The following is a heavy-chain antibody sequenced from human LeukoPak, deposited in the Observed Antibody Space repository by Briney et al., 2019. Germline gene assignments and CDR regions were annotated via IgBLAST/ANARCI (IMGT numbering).Heavy chain of an antibody. CDR2: IYYSGST. J-gene: IGHJ3*02. V-gene: IGHV4-59*01. D-gene: IGHD2-21*02. CDR3: ARAGPSTADAFDI. Sequence: SETLSLTCTVSGGSISSYYWRWIRQPPGKGLEWIGYIYYSGSTNYNPSLKSRVTISVDTSKNQFSLKLSSVTAADTAVYYCARAGPSTADAFDIWGQGTMVTVSS. CDR1: GGSISSYY.